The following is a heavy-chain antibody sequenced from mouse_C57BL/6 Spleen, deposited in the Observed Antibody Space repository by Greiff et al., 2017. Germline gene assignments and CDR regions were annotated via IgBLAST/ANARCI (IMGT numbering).Heavy chain of an antibody. CDR1: GYTFTSYW. V-gene: IGHV1-61*01. CDR3: ARFSTVVAPDD. J-gene: IGHJ2*01. CDR2: IYPSDSET. D-gene: IGHD1-1*01. Sequence: VQLQQPGAELVRPGSSVKLSCKASGYTFTSYWMDWVKQRPGQGLEWIGNIYPSDSETHYNQKFKDKATLTVDKSSSTAYMQLSSLTSEDSAVYYCARFSTVVAPDDWGQGTTLTVSS.